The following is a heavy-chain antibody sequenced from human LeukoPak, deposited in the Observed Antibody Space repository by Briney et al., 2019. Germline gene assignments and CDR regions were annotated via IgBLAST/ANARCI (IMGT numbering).Heavy chain of an antibody. CDR2: IYTSGST. Sequence: SETLSLTCTVSGGSISSGSYYWSWIRQPAGKGLEWIGRIYTSGSTNYNPSLKSRVTISVDTSKNQFSLKLSSVTAADTAVYYCARVNDFQNDYWGQGTLVTVSS. D-gene: IGHD3-3*01. J-gene: IGHJ4*02. CDR3: ARVNDFQNDY. V-gene: IGHV4-61*02. CDR1: GGSISSGSYY.